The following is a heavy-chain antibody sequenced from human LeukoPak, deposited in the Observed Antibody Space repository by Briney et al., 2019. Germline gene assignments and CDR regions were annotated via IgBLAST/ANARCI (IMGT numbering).Heavy chain of an antibody. Sequence: SETLSLTCAVYGGSFSGYYWSWIRQPPGKGLEWIGEINHSGSTNYNPSLKSRVTISVDTSKNQFSLRLSSVTAADTAVYYCARVLEGSSGQRWYFDLWGRGTLVTVSS. CDR3: ARVLEGSSGQRWYFDL. D-gene: IGHD6-19*01. CDR2: INHSGST. J-gene: IGHJ2*01. V-gene: IGHV4-34*01. CDR1: GGSFSGYY.